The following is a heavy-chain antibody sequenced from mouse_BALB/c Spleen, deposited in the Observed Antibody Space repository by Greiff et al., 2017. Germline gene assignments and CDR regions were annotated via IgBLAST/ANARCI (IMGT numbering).Heavy chain of an antibody. CDR1: GFNIKDTY. V-gene: IGHV14-3*02. CDR2: IDPANGNT. D-gene: IGHD4-1*02. J-gene: IGHJ3*01. Sequence: VQLQQSGAELVKPGASVKLSCTASGFNIKDTYMHWVKQRPEQGLEWIGRIDPANGNTKYDPKFQGKATITADTSSNTAYLQLSSLTSEDTAVYYCASPTGTTWFAYWGQGTLVTVSA. CDR3: ASPTGTTWFAY.